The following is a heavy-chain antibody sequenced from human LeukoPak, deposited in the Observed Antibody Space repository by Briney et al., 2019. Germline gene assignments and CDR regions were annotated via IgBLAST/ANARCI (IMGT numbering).Heavy chain of an antibody. CDR2: IIPILGIA. V-gene: IGHV1-69*04. Sequence: GASVKVSCKASGGTFSSYAISWVRQAPGQGLEWMGRIIPILGIANYAQKFQGRVTITADKSTSTAYMELSSLRSEDTAVYYCAKDLHGDYGDYWGQGTLVTVSS. D-gene: IGHD4-17*01. CDR1: GGTFSSYA. CDR3: AKDLHGDYGDY. J-gene: IGHJ4*02.